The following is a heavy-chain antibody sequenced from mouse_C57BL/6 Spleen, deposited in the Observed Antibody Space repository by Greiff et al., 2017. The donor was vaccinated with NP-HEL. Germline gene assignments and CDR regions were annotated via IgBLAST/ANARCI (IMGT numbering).Heavy chain of an antibody. D-gene: IGHD2-4*01. V-gene: IGHV2-4*01. Sequence: VQLQQSGPGLVQPSQSLSITCTVSGFSLTSYGVHWVRQPPGKGLEWLGVIWSGGSTDYNAAFISRLSISKDNSKSQVFFKMNSLQADDTAIYYCATFYYDYDGAMDYWGQGTSVTVSS. J-gene: IGHJ4*01. CDR2: IWSGGST. CDR1: GFSLTSYG. CDR3: ATFYYDYDGAMDY.